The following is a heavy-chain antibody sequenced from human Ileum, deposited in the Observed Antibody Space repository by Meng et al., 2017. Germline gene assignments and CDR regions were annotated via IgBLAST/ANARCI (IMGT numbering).Heavy chain of an antibody. V-gene: IGHV3-74*01. Sequence: EVQLVESGGGLVQPGGSLRLSLAAAGFTFVTYWMHWVRRAPGKGLVWISRISSDGSSTSCADSVKGRFTISRDNAKNTLYLQMNSLRAEDTAEYYCARGADGYGNFDYWGQGTLVTVSS. CDR3: ARGADGYGNFDY. CDR2: ISSDGSST. J-gene: IGHJ4*02. CDR1: GFTFVTYW. D-gene: IGHD5-24*01.